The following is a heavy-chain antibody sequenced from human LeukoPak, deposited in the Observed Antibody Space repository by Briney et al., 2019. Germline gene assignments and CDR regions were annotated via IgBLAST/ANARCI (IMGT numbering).Heavy chain of an antibody. CDR3: ARDPYNGYYGDDYYYYMDV. CDR1: GFTFSTFA. J-gene: IGHJ6*03. V-gene: IGHV3-23*01. Sequence: GGSLRLSCAASGFTFSTFAMIWVRQPPGKGLEWVSSIFPSGGEIHYADSVRGRFTISRDNSKSTLSLQMNSLRAEDTAVYYCARDPYNGYYGDDYYYYMDVWGKGTTVTISS. CDR2: IFPSGGEI. D-gene: IGHD4-17*01.